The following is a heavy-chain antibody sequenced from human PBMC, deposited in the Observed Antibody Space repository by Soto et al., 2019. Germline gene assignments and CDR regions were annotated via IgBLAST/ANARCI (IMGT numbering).Heavy chain of an antibody. J-gene: IGHJ6*02. Sequence: ASVKLSCKASGGTFSSYAISWVRQAPGQGLEWMGGIIPIFGTANYAQKFQGRVTITADESTSTAYMELSSLRSEDTAVYYCARKQHIVVVTAMTYYYYYGMDVWGQGTTVTVSS. V-gene: IGHV1-69*13. CDR1: GGTFSSYA. D-gene: IGHD2-21*02. CDR3: ARKQHIVVVTAMTYYYYYGMDV. CDR2: IIPIFGTA.